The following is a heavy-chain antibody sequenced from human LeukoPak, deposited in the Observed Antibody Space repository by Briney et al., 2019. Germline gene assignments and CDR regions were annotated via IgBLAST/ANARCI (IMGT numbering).Heavy chain of an antibody. D-gene: IGHD2-2*02. J-gene: IGHJ4*02. Sequence: GGSLRLSCAASGFTFSSYGMHWVRQAPGKGLEWVAVISYDGSNKYYADSVKGRFTISRDNSKNTLDLQMNSLRAEDTAVYYCAKGYCSSTSCYKSYFDYWGQGTLVTVSS. CDR3: AKGYCSSTSCYKSYFDY. CDR2: ISYDGSNK. V-gene: IGHV3-30*18. CDR1: GFTFSSYG.